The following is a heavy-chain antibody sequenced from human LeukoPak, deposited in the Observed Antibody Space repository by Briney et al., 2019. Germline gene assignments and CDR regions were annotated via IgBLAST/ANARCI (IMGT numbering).Heavy chain of an antibody. CDR1: GFPFSSYS. Sequence: PGGSLRLSCAASGFPFSSYSMNWVRPAPGKGLEWVSSISSSSSYIYYADSVKGRFTISRDNAKNSLYLQMNSLRAEDTAVYYCARDDYDFWSGYSDAFDIWDQGTMVTVSS. J-gene: IGHJ3*02. D-gene: IGHD3-3*01. CDR2: ISSSSSYI. V-gene: IGHV3-21*01. CDR3: ARDDYDFWSGYSDAFDI.